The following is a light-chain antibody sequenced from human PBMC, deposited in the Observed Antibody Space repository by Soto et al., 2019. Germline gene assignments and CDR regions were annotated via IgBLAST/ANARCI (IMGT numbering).Light chain of an antibody. J-gene: IGLJ2*01. V-gene: IGLV2-14*03. CDR2: GVT. CDR1: SSDVGGYNY. CDR3: SSCTTNSTVV. Sequence: QSALTQPASVSGSPGQSITLSCTGTSSDVGGYNYVSWYQQHPGKAPQLLIFGVTNRTSGIPNSFSGSKSGNTASLTSSGLQGEDEAVYFCSSCTTNSTVVFGGGTKLTVL.